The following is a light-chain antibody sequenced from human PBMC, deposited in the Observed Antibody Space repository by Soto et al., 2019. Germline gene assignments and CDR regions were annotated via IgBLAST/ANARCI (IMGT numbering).Light chain of an antibody. CDR2: EVS. CDR3: SSYTTTNTYV. Sequence: QSALTQPASVSGSPGQSITISCTGTSSDVGGYNYVSWSQHHPGKAPKLMIYEVSHRPSGVSNRFSGSKSGNTASLTISGLQAEDEADYYCSSYTTTNTYVFGTGTKVNVL. J-gene: IGLJ1*01. V-gene: IGLV2-14*01. CDR1: SSDVGGYNY.